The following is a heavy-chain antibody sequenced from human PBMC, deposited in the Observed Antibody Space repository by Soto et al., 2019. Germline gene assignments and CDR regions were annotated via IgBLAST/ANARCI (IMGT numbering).Heavy chain of an antibody. CDR3: ARDFVPQTAGTDAFDI. CDR2: ISYDGSNK. J-gene: IGHJ3*02. CDR1: GFTFSSYA. Sequence: GGSLRLSCAASGFTFSSYAMHWVRQAPGKGLEWVAVISYDGSNKYYADSVKGRFTISRENSKNTLYLQMNSLRAEDTAVYYCARDFVPQTAGTDAFDIWGQGTMVTVSS. V-gene: IGHV3-30-3*01. D-gene: IGHD1-1*01.